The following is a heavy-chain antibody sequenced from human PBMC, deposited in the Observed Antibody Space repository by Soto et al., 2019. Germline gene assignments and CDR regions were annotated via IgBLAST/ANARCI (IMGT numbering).Heavy chain of an antibody. CDR2: IWYDGSNK. CDR1: GFTFSSYG. V-gene: IGHV3-33*01. D-gene: IGHD2-15*01. J-gene: IGHJ6*02. CDR3: ARPGGDCSGGSCYSGMDV. Sequence: QVQLVESGGGVVQPGRSLRLSCAASGFTFSSYGMHWVRQAPGKGLEWVAVIWYDGSNKYDADSVKGRFTISRDNSKNTLYLQMNSLRAEDTAVYYCARPGGDCSGGSCYSGMDVWGQGTTVTVSS.